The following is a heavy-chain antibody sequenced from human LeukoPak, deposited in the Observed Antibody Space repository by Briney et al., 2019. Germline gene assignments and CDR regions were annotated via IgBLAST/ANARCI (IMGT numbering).Heavy chain of an antibody. J-gene: IGHJ3*02. CDR2: IYTSGST. D-gene: IGHD6-13*01. CDR3: AREQQLPPEGAFDI. V-gene: IGHV4-4*07. CDR1: GGSISSYY. Sequence: PSETLSLTWTVSGGSISSYYWSWIRQPAGKGLEWIGRIYTSGSTNYNPSLKSRVTMSVDTSKNQFSLKLSSVTAADTAVYYCAREQQLPPEGAFDIWGQGTMVTISS.